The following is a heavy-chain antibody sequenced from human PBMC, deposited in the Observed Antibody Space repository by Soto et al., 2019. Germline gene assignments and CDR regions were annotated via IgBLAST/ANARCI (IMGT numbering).Heavy chain of an antibody. D-gene: IGHD2-2*01. CDR2: IHHSEGT. J-gene: IGHJ4*02. Sequence: QVQLQELGPGLVKPSGTLSLTCAVSGGSIRSNNWWSWVRQPPGEGLEWIGEIHHSEGTNYKPSLKSRVTISLDNSNNQFSLSLNSVTAADTAVYYCASIYCSSAVCNVYWSQGILVTVSS. CDR1: GGSIRSNNW. V-gene: IGHV4-4*02. CDR3: ASIYCSSAVCNVY.